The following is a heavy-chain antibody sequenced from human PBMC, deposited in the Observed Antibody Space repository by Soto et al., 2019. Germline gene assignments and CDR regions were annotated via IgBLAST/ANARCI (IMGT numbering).Heavy chain of an antibody. J-gene: IGHJ5*02. CDR3: ARERFMVREDKDKNWFDP. Sequence: HPGGSLRLACAASGFTFSSYGMHWVRQAPGKGLEWVAVIWYDGSNKYYADSVKGRFTISRDNSKNTLYLQMNSLRAEDTAVYCCARERFMVREDKDKNWFDPWGQGTLVTVSS. V-gene: IGHV3-33*01. D-gene: IGHD3-10*01. CDR1: GFTFSSYG. CDR2: IWYDGSNK.